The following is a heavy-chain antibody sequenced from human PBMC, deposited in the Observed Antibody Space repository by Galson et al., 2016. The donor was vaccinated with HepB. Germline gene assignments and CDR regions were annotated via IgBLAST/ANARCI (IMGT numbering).Heavy chain of an antibody. CDR3: VKESPVRGNHFEY. V-gene: IGHV3-23*01. CDR1: GFTFSSQA. J-gene: IGHJ4*02. CDR2: ISHSGGST. Sequence: SLRLSCAASGFTFSSQAMSWVRQAPGKGLEWVSTISHSGGSTYYADSVKGRFTISRDNSKNTLYLQMNSLRAEDTAVYYCVKESPVRGNHFEYWGQGTLVTVSS. D-gene: IGHD3-16*01.